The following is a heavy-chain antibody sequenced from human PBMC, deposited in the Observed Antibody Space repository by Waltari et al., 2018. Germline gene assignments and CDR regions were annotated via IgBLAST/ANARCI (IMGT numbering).Heavy chain of an antibody. CDR2: IKPDASDK. Sequence: VQVVESGGGSVTPGGSLRLSCAASGFTVNSHWMSWVRQAPGKGLEWVANIKPDASDKYYVDSVKGRFTISRDNAKNSLYLQMNSLRAEDTAIYYCARNKLRLDYWGPGTLVTVSS. V-gene: IGHV3-7*01. J-gene: IGHJ4*02. CDR3: ARNKLRLDY. CDR1: GFTVNSHW. D-gene: IGHD3-10*01.